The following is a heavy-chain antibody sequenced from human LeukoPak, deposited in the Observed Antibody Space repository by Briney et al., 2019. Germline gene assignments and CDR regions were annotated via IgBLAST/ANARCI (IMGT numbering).Heavy chain of an antibody. Sequence: PGGSLRLSCAASGFTFSDYYMSWIRQVPGKGLVWLSRIDPDGRSTTYADSVKGRFTISRDNAANKFYLQMESLRAEDTALYYCLSSVNRWPDSRWGQGTLVTVSS. CDR3: LSSVNRWPDSR. D-gene: IGHD5/OR15-5a*01. CDR1: GFTFSDYY. V-gene: IGHV3-74*03. CDR2: IDPDGRST. J-gene: IGHJ4*02.